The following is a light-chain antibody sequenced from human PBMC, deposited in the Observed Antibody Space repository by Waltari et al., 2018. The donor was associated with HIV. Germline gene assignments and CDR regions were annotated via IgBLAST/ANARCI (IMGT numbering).Light chain of an antibody. Sequence: DIVMTQSPATLSVSPGGRATLSCRASQSISSNLAWYQQKTGQAPRLLIHGASTRATGIPARFSGSGSGTEFTLTISSLQSEDFAVYYCQQYNNWPPQYTFGQGTKLEIK. V-gene: IGKV3D-15*01. CDR3: QQYNNWPPQYT. CDR1: QSISSN. J-gene: IGKJ2*01. CDR2: GAS.